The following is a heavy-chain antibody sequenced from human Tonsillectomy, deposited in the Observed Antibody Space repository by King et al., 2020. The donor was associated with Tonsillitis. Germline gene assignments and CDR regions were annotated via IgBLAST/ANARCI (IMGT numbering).Heavy chain of an antibody. V-gene: IGHV4-4*07. CDR3: AREGMIAIL. CDR2: IFTSGST. CDR1: GDSISNYY. J-gene: IGHJ4*02. D-gene: IGHD2-21*01. Sequence: VQLQESGPGLVKPSETLSLTCTVSGDSISNYYWSWIRQPAGKGLEWIGRIFTSGSTNYNPSLKSRVTMSVDTSTNQLSLKRSSVTAADTAVYYCAREGMIAILWGQGTLVTVSS.